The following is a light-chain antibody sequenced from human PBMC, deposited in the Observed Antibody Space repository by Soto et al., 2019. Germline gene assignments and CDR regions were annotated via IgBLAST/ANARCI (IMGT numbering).Light chain of an antibody. Sequence: EIVLTQSPGTLSLSPGERATLSCRASQSISSSYLSWYQQKPGQAPRLIISGASTRATGTPARFSGSGSGTDFTLTISSLQPEDFAVYYCQQDYNLPFTFGQGTRLEI. CDR2: GAS. V-gene: IGKV3D-7*01. J-gene: IGKJ5*01. CDR1: QSISSSY. CDR3: QQDYNLPFT.